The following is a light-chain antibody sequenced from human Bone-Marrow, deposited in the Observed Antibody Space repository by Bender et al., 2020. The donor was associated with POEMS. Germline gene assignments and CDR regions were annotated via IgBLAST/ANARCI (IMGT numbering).Light chain of an antibody. J-gene: IGLJ1*01. CDR2: DDR. V-gene: IGLV3-21*02. CDR3: QVWDTTGDHYV. Sequence: SYVLTQPPSVSVAPGQTASITCGGNNIGSKSVHWYQQKPGQAPVLVVYDDRDRPSGIPERFSGSNSGNAATLTISRVEGGDEADYYCQVWDTTGDHYVFGTGTTVTVL. CDR1: NIGSKS.